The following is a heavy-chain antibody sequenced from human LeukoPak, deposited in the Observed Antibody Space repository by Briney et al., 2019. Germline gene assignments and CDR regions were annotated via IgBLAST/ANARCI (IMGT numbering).Heavy chain of an antibody. D-gene: IGHD1-26*01. CDR1: GFTVSSNY. J-gene: IGHJ4*02. CDR3: AGRMVGATTADY. Sequence: GGSLRLSCAASGFTVSSNYMTWIRQAPGKGLEWVSYISSSGSTIYYADSVKGRFTISRDNAKNSLYLQMNSLRAEDTAVYYCAGRMVGATTADYWGQGTLVTVSS. V-gene: IGHV3-11*04. CDR2: ISSSGSTI.